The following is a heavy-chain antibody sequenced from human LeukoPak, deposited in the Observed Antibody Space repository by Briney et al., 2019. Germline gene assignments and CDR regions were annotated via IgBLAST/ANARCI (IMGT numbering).Heavy chain of an antibody. V-gene: IGHV5-51*01. CDR3: ARGAGDIAAAGSFDY. J-gene: IGHJ4*02. CDR1: GYSFTSYW. D-gene: IGHD6-13*01. CDR2: IYPGDSDT. Sequence: GESLKISCKGSGYSFTSYWIGWVRQLPGKGLEWMGIIYPGDSDTRYSPSFQGQVTISADKSISTAYLQWSSLKASDTAMYYCARGAGDIAAAGSFDYWGRETLVTVSS.